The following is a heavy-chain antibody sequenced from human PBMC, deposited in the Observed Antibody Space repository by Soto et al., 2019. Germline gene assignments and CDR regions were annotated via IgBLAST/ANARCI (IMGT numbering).Heavy chain of an antibody. J-gene: IGHJ4*01. CDR2: IKQEGSEK. CDR3: ARVAYSYGWIYDY. Sequence: PVGSLRLSVAASGFTFSSNWMSWVRQAPGKGLEWVANIKQEGSEKYYVDSVKGRFTLSRDNAKNSLHLQMNSLRAEDTAIYFCARVAYSYGWIYDYWGQGTLVTVSS. V-gene: IGHV3-7*01. CDR1: GFTFSSNW. D-gene: IGHD6-19*01.